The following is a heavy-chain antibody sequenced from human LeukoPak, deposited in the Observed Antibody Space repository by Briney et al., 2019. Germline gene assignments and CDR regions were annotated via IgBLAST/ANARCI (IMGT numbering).Heavy chain of an antibody. CDR1: GFTVSSNY. CDR2: IYSGGGT. Sequence: PGGSLRLSCAASGFTVSSNYMSWVRQAPGKGLEWVSVIYSGGGTYYADSVKGRFTISRDNSKNTLYFQMNSLRAEDTAVYYCARLSIAAAGHYGMDVWGQGTTVTVSS. V-gene: IGHV3-53*01. D-gene: IGHD6-13*01. CDR3: ARLSIAAAGHYGMDV. J-gene: IGHJ6*02.